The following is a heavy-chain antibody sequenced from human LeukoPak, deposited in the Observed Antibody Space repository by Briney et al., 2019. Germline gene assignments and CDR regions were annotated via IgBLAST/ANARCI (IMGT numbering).Heavy chain of an antibody. D-gene: IGHD6-13*01. CDR1: GGTFSSYA. CDR3: AREDSSSWEL. Sequence: ASVKVSCKASGGTFSSYAISWVRQAPGQGLERMGGIIPIFGTANYAQKFQGRVTITADESTSTAYMELSSLRSEDTAVYYCAREDSSSWELWGQGTLVTVSS. V-gene: IGHV1-69*13. CDR2: IIPIFGTA. J-gene: IGHJ4*02.